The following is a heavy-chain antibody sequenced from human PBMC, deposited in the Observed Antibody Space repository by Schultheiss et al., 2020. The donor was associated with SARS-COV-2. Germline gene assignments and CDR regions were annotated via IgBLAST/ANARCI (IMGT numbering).Heavy chain of an antibody. V-gene: IGHV3-23*01. Sequence: GGSLRLSCAASGFTFSDYYMSWIRQAPGKGLEWVSAISGSGGSTYYADSVKGRFTISRDNSKNTLYLQMNSLRAEDTAVYYCAKDLAVAGNSVFDYWGQGTLVTVSS. CDR3: AKDLAVAGNSVFDY. J-gene: IGHJ4*02. CDR1: GFTFSDYY. CDR2: ISGSGGST. D-gene: IGHD6-19*01.